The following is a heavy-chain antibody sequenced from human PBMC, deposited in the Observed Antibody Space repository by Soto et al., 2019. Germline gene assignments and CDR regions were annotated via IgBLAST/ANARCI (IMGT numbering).Heavy chain of an antibody. Sequence: PGGSLRLSCAASGFTFSSYAMSWVRQAPGKGLEWVSGISGSGGSTYYADSVKGRFTISRDNSKNTLYLQMNSLRAEDTAVYYCAKDPSYSRSQGFDYWGQGTLVNVSS. J-gene: IGHJ4*02. CDR3: AKDPSYSRSQGFDY. CDR1: GFTFSSYA. D-gene: IGHD6-13*01. V-gene: IGHV3-23*01. CDR2: ISGSGGST.